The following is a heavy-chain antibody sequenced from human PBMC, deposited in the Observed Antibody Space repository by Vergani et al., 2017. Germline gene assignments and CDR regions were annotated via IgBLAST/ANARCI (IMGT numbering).Heavy chain of an antibody. CDR1: GFSFSNYN. CDR3: AKHFRGWGIDY. CDR2: ISSSGSNM. V-gene: IGHV3-21*01. Sequence: DVQLVESGGGLVRPGGSLRLSCAGSGFSFSNYNMEWVRQAPGKGLEWVSSISSSGSNMYYSDSLKGRFTISRDNAKNSLFLQMNSLRAEDTAVYYCAKHFRGWGIDYWGQGTQVIVSS. J-gene: IGHJ4*02. D-gene: IGHD3-16*01.